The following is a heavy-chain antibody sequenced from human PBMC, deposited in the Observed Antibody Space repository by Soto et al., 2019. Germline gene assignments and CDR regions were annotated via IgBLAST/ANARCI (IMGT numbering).Heavy chain of an antibody. V-gene: IGHV4-30-4*01. D-gene: IGHD2-21*02. CDR2: IYYSGST. CDR1: CGSISSGDYY. CDR3: ARGSTVVTAHEYFQH. J-gene: IGHJ1*01. Sequence: PSETLSLTCTVSCGSISSGDYYWSWIRQPPGKGLEWIGYIYYSGSTYYNPSLKSRVTISVDTSKNQFSLKLSSVTAADTAVYYCARGSTVVTAHEYFQHWGQGTLVTVSS.